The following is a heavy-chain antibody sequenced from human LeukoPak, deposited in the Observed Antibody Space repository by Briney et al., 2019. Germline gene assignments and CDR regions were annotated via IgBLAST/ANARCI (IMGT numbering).Heavy chain of an antibody. V-gene: IGHV3-21*01. J-gene: IGHJ6*03. CDR1: GFTFSSYS. D-gene: IGHD2-2*01. CDR2: ISSSSSYI. Sequence: GGSLRLSCAASGFTFSSYSMDWVRQAPGKGLEWVSSISSSSSYIYYADSVKGRFTISRDNAKNSLYLQMNSLRAEDTAVYYCARAYCSSTSCCAGEGYYYYYYYMDVWGKGTTVTVSS. CDR3: ARAYCSSTSCCAGEGYYYYYYYMDV.